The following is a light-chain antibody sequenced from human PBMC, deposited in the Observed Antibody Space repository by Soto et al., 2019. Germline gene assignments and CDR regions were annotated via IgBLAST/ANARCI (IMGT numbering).Light chain of an antibody. J-gene: IGKJ1*01. CDR3: QQRSNWPPWT. CDR2: GAS. CDR1: QSVSSN. V-gene: IGKV3-11*01. Sequence: EIVMTQSPATLSVYPGERATFSCRASQSVSSNLAWYQQKPGQAPRLLIYGASTRATGIPARFSGSGSGTDFTLTISSLEPEDFAVYYCQQRSNWPPWTFGHGTKVDIK.